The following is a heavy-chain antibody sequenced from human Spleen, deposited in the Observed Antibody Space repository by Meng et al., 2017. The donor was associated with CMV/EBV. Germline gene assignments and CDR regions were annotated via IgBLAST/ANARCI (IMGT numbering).Heavy chain of an antibody. Sequence: SSSYYWGYIRQPPGKGLEWIGTIYYSGRTYYNPSLESRVTTSVDTSQNQFSLKLTSVTAADTAVYYCARDSTDGYCTSANCLYFDYWGQGTLVTVSS. V-gene: IGHV4-39*01. CDR2: IYYSGRT. D-gene: IGHD2-8*02. CDR3: ARDSTDGYCTSANCLYFDY. J-gene: IGHJ4*02. CDR1: SSSYY.